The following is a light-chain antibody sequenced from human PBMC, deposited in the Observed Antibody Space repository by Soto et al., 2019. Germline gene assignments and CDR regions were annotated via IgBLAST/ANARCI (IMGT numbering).Light chain of an antibody. Sequence: EIVLTQSPGTLSLSPGERATLSCRASQSVTSSYLAWYQQKPGQAPMLLSYGASSRATGLPDRFSGSGPGTHFPFTSSRLTPAASAVYHCQQLGSSPLPFGGLTKVEI. V-gene: IGKV3-20*01. CDR1: QSVTSSY. CDR2: GAS. CDR3: QQLGSSPLP. J-gene: IGKJ4*01.